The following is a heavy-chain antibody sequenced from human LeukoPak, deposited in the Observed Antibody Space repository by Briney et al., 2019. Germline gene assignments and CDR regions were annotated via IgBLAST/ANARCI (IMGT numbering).Heavy chain of an antibody. CDR1: GGTFTSYG. V-gene: IGHV1-18*01. D-gene: IGHD5-24*01. Sequence: ASVKVSCKASGGTFTSYGISWVRQAPGQGLEWMGWISAYNGNTNYAQKLQGRVTMTTDTSTSTAYIELRSLRSDDTAVYYCARDGYNYYFDYWGQGTLVTVSS. CDR2: ISAYNGNT. J-gene: IGHJ4*02. CDR3: ARDGYNYYFDY.